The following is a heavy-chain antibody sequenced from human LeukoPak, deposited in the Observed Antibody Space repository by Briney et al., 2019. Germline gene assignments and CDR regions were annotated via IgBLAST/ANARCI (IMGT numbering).Heavy chain of an antibody. CDR3: ARERMYSGSGSTYPYYDY. CDR1: GFIFSSCW. V-gene: IGHV3-7*01. CDR2: IKPDGSEK. D-gene: IGHD3-10*01. J-gene: IGHJ4*02. Sequence: GGSLRLSCAASGFIFSSCWMGWVRQSPGKGLEWVANIKPDGSEKYYVDSVKGRFTISRDNAKNALYLEMNSLRVGDTAVYYCARERMYSGSGSTYPYYDYWGQGTLVTVSS.